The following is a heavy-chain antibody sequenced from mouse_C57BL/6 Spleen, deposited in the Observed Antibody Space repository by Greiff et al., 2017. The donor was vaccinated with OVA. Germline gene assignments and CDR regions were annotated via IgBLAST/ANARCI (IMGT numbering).Heavy chain of an antibody. V-gene: IGHV5-16*01. CDR2: INYDGSST. CDR1: GFTFSDYY. Sequence: DVMLVESEGGLVQPGSSMKLSCTASGFTFSDYYMAWVRQVPEKGLEWVANINYDGSSTYYLDSLKSRFIISRDNAKNILYLQMSSLKSEDTATYYCARVFPYYFGYWGQGTTLTVSS. CDR3: ARVFPYYFGY. J-gene: IGHJ2*01.